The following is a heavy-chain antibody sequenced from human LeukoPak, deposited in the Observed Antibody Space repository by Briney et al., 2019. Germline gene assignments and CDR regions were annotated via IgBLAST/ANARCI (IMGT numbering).Heavy chain of an antibody. CDR2: IYTSGST. V-gene: IGHV4-61*02. CDR1: GGSISSGSYY. J-gene: IGHJ4*02. D-gene: IGHD2-2*01. CDR3: ARGTSPRYCSSTSCSYFDY. Sequence: SQTLSLTCTVSGGSISSGSYYWSWIRQPAGKGLEWIGRIYTSGSTNYNPSLKSRVTISVDTSKNQFPLKLSSVTAADTAVYYCARGTSPRYCSSTSCSYFDYWGQGTLVTVSS.